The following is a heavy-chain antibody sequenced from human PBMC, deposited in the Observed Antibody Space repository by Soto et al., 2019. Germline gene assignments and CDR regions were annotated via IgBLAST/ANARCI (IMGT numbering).Heavy chain of an antibody. CDR3: ARCQGDYYGSGSYYTQPYYHYVMDV. Sequence: GESLKISCKGSGYSFTSYWIGWVRQMPGKGLEWMGIIYPGESDTRYSPSFQGQVTISADKSISTAYLQWSSLKASDTAMYYCARCQGDYYGSGSYYTQPYYHYVMDVWGQGTTVIVSS. D-gene: IGHD3-10*01. CDR1: GYSFTSYW. CDR2: IYPGESDT. V-gene: IGHV5-51*01. J-gene: IGHJ6*02.